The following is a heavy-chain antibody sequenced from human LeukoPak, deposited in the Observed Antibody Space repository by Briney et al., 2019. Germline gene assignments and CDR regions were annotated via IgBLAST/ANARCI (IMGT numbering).Heavy chain of an antibody. CDR3: ARVYYDSSGTPITFAFDI. CDR2: ISAYNGNT. Sequence: GASVKVSCKASGGTFSSYAISWVRQAPGQGLEWMGWISAYNGNTNYAQKLQGRVTMTTDTSTSTAYMELRSLRSDDTAVYYCARVYYDSSGTPITFAFDIWGQGTMVTVSS. D-gene: IGHD3-22*01. J-gene: IGHJ3*02. V-gene: IGHV1-18*01. CDR1: GGTFSSYA.